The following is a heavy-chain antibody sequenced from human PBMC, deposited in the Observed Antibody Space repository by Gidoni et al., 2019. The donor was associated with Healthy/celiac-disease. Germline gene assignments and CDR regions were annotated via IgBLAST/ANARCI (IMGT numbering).Heavy chain of an antibody. D-gene: IGHD3-22*01. CDR2: IYYSGST. J-gene: IGHJ4*02. V-gene: IGHV4-39*01. Sequence: QLQLQESGPGLVKPSETLSLTCTVPVGSISSSSYYWGWIRQPPGKGLEWIGSIYYSGSTYYNPSLKSRVTISVDTSKNQFSLKLSSVTAADTAVYYCASGHYYDSSGYYPLVDYWGQGTLVTVSS. CDR3: ASGHYYDSSGYYPLVDY. CDR1: VGSISSSSYY.